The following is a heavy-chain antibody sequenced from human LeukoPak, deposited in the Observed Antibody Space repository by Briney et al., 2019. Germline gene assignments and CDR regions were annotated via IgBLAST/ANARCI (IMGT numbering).Heavy chain of an antibody. CDR2: MNPNSGNT. CDR1: GYTFTSYD. CDR3: AYDSSGYSHFDY. J-gene: IGHJ4*02. V-gene: IGHV1-8*01. D-gene: IGHD3-22*01. Sequence: GASVKVSCKASGYTFTSYDINWVRQATGQGLEWMGWMNPNSGNTGYAQKFQGRVTMTRNTSISTAYMELSSLRSEDTAVYYCAYDSSGYSHFDYWGQGTLVTVSS.